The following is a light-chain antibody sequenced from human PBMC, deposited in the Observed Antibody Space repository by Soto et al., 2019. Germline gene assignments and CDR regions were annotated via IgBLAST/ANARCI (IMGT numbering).Light chain of an antibody. V-gene: IGLV2-14*01. CDR3: SSYTNSSTLGV. CDR2: DVS. CDR1: SSDVGGYNY. Sequence: QSALTQPASVSGSPGQSITISCTGTSSDVGGYNYVSWYQQNPGKAPKLIIYDVSDRPSGVSDRFAGSKSGNTASLTISGLQAEDEADYYCSSYTNSSTLGVFGGGTKVTVL. J-gene: IGLJ2*01.